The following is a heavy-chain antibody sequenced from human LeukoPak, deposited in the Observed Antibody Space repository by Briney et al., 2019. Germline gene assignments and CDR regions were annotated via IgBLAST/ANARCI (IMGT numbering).Heavy chain of an antibody. CDR3: AFIVVVVAAADY. V-gene: IGHV3-30*02. D-gene: IGHD2-15*01. Sequence: PGGSLRLPCAASGFTFSSYGMHWVRQAPGKGLEWVAFIRYDGSNKYDADSVKGRFTISRDNSKNTLYLQMNSLRAEDTAVYYCAFIVVVVAAADYWGQGTLVTVSS. J-gene: IGHJ4*02. CDR1: GFTFSSYG. CDR2: IRYDGSNK.